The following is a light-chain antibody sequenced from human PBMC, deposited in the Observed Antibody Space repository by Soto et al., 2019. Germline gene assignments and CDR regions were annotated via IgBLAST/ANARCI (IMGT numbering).Light chain of an antibody. J-gene: IGKJ1*01. CDR1: RSVTAN. CDR3: QQYNGSPPWT. Sequence: EVVVTQSPATLSVSPGERATPSCRPGRSVTANLPGYQQNPGQIPSLLIYDVSTRANGVPARFSGRGSGNEYTLTISSLQYEDFAHYYCQQYNGSPPWTFGQGTRVEIK. CDR2: DVS. V-gene: IGKV3-15*01.